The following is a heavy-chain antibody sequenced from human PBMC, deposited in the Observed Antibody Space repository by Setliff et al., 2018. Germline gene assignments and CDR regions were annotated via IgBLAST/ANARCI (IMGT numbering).Heavy chain of an antibody. CDR2: ISPVGST. CDR3: ATSGFCGAGSCYSFDD. D-gene: IGHD2-15*01. Sequence: SETLSLTCGVSGGSGSFSGYYWSWIRQPPGKGLEWIGEISPVGSTIYNPSLRGRVTMSVDTSNKRFSLNLTSVTAADTAVYYCATSGFCGAGSCYSFDDWGQGALVTISS. V-gene: IGHV4-34*01. J-gene: IGHJ4*02. CDR1: GGSGSFSGYY.